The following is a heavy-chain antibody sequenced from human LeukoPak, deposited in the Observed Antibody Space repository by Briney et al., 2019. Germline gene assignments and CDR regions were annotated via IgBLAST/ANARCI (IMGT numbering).Heavy chain of an antibody. V-gene: IGHV1-46*01. D-gene: IGHD5-24*01. Sequence: ASVKVSFKASGYTFTSYYMHWVRQAPGQGREWMGLINPSGGSTSYAQKFQGRVTITRDTSTSTVYMELSSLRSEDTAVYYCAREMATPRGYYFDYWGQGTLSPSPQ. CDR3: AREMATPRGYYFDY. CDR1: GYTFTSYY. CDR2: INPSGGST. J-gene: IGHJ4*02.